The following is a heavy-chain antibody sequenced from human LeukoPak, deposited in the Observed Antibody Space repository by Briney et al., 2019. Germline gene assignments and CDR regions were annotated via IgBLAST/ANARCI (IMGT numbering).Heavy chain of an antibody. CDR2: IHTGNSDS. CDR1: GYFVTHHW. D-gene: IGHD3-10*01. V-gene: IGHV5-51*01. Sequence: GESLKISCKGSGYFVTHHWIGWVRQMPGRGLEWMAIIHTGNSDSKYSPSFQGQVTMSVDKSISTAYLQWSSLKASDTAMYYCAYSGSYYNPPFQYWGQGTLVTVSS. J-gene: IGHJ4*02. CDR3: AYSGSYYNPPFQY.